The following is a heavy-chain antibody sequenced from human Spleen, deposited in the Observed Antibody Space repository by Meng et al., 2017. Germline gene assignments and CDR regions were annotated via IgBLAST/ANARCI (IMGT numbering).Heavy chain of an antibody. CDR1: GGSFSDYH. Sequence: QVQLPQWGAGLLKPSETLSLTCVVSGGSFSDYHWSWIRQPPGKGLEWIGEINHSGSTNYNPSLESRATISVDTSQNNLSLKLSSVTAADSAVYYCARGPTTMAHDFDYWGQGTLVTVSS. CDR3: ARGPTTMAHDFDY. CDR2: INHSGST. V-gene: IGHV4-34*01. D-gene: IGHD4-11*01. J-gene: IGHJ4*02.